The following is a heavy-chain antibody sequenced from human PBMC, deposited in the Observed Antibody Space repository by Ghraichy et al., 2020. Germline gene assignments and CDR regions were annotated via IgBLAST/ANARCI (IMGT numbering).Heavy chain of an antibody. J-gene: IGHJ4*02. CDR2: IYYSGYT. CDR3: TRDLYGGNAGFDY. V-gene: IGHV4-61*01. D-gene: IGHD4-23*01. CDR1: GGSLSSGNYY. Sequence: SETLSLTCTVSGGSLSSGNYYWTWIRQPPGKGLEWIGCIYYSGYTIYNPSLKSRASISLDSSKNQFSLKVTSVTAADTAVYYCTRDLYGGNAGFDYWGQGTLVTV.